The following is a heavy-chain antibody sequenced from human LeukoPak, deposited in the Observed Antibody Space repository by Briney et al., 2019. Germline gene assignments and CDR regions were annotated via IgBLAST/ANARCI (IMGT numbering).Heavy chain of an antibody. D-gene: IGHD3-22*01. Sequence: PPETRSPTCTLDAASTSRSSYDWGRTRQPPGRGLEWTGRTYDSGSAYNNPSLKSRITISIDTSKTQFSLNLSSVTAADTAVYYCAKDYDRSGYYYVPNYNWFDPWGQGTLVTVSS. CDR1: AASTSRSSYD. J-gene: IGHJ5*02. CDR2: TYDSGSA. V-gene: IGHV4-39*07. CDR3: AKDYDRSGYYYVPNYNWFDP.